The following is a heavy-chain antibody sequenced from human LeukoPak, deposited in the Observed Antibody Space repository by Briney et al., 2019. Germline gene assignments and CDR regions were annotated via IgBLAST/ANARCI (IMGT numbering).Heavy chain of an antibody. CDR2: ISYDGSNK. V-gene: IGHV3-30*04. CDR3: ARDAYYDFWGAYYTGGDY. Sequence: PGRSLRLSCAASGFTFSSYAMHWVRQAPGKGLEWVAVISYDGSNKYYADSVKGRFTISRDNSKNTLYLQMNSLRAEDTAVYYCARDAYYDFWGAYYTGGDYWGQGTLVTVSS. D-gene: IGHD3-3*01. J-gene: IGHJ4*02. CDR1: GFTFSSYA.